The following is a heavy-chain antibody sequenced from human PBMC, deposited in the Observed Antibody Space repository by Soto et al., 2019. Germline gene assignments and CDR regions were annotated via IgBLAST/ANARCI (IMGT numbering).Heavy chain of an antibody. V-gene: IGHV1-2*02. CDR3: ERVTSYYFWCGYYPLAY. CDR2: INPNSGGT. Sequence: ASLKVSCKASEYSFLGYYMTWVRLALGHEREWMAWINPNSGGTNYAQKSQGRVTMTSDTSISTPYMELSRLSSDDTAVHHCERVTSYYFWCGYYPLAYWGQGTLI. J-gene: IGHJ4*02. CDR1: EYSFLGYY. D-gene: IGHD3-3*01.